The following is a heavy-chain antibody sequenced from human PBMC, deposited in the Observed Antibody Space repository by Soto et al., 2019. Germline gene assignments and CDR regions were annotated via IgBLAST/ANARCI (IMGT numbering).Heavy chain of an antibody. CDR1: GFTFSSYS. CDR3: ARALYYYDSSGYYSP. J-gene: IGHJ5*02. V-gene: IGHV3-21*01. Sequence: GSLRLSCAASGFTFSSYSMNWVRQAPGKGLEWVSSISSSSSYIYYADSVKGRFTISRDNAKNSLYLQMNSLRAEDTAVYYCARALYYYDSSGYYSPWGQGTLVTVSS. CDR2: ISSSSSYI. D-gene: IGHD3-22*01.